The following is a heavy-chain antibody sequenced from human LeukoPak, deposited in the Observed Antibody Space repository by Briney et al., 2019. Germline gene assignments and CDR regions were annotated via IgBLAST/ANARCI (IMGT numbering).Heavy chain of an antibody. CDR3: ARDRDNIVAYGGLDY. CDR1: GFTFSSYW. D-gene: IGHD5-12*01. J-gene: IGHJ4*02. V-gene: IGHV3-7*01. CDR2: IKQDGSEK. Sequence: PGGSLRLSCAASGFTFSSYWMSRVRQAPGKGLEWVANIKQDGSEKYYVDSVKGRFTISRDNAKNSLYLQMNSLRAEDTAVYYCARDRDNIVAYGGLDYWGQGTLVTVSS.